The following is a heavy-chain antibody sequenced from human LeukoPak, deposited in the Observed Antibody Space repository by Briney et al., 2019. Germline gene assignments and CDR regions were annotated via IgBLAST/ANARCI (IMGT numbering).Heavy chain of an antibody. J-gene: IGHJ4*02. CDR3: ARMKARGGVLRYFDWLSPFDY. CDR2: ISAYNGNT. Sequence: EASVKVSCKASGYTFTSYGISWVRQAPGQGLEWMGWISAYNGNTNYAQKLQGRVTMTTDTSTSTAYMELSSLRSEDTAVYYCARMKARGGVLRYFDWLSPFDYWGQGTLVTVSS. D-gene: IGHD3-9*01. V-gene: IGHV1-18*01. CDR1: GYTFTSYG.